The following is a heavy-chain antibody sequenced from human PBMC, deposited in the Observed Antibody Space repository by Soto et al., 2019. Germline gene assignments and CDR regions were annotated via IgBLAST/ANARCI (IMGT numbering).Heavy chain of an antibody. V-gene: IGHV6-1*01. CDR2: TYYRSKWYY. J-gene: IGHJ4*02. Sequence: PSQTLSLTCVITGDSVSSNSAGWSWVRQSPSRGLEWLGRTYYRSKWYYEYAVSVRGRITINPDTSKNQYSLQLNSVTPEDTAVYFCARGEQYSGRIFDYWGQGTRVTVSS. D-gene: IGHD1-26*01. CDR1: GDSVSSNSAG. CDR3: ARGEQYSGRIFDY.